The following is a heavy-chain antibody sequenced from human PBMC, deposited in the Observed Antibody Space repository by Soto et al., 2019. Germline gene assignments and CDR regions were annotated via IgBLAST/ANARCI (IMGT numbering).Heavy chain of an antibody. CDR3: ARGDDILTGSNWVDP. CDR2: IIPMFGTT. CDR1: GGTFSSYT. J-gene: IGHJ5*02. D-gene: IGHD3-9*01. Sequence: QVQLVQSGAEVKKPGSSVKVSCKASGGTFSSYTISWVRQAPGQGLEWMGGIIPMFGTTNYAQKCQGRVTITADESTSTACMELFSLRSEDTAVYYCARGDDILTGSNWVDPWGQGTLLTVSS. V-gene: IGHV1-69*01.